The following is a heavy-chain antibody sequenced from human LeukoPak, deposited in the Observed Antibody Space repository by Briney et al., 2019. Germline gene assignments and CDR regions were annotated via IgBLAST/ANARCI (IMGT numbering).Heavy chain of an antibody. CDR3: AKDCRDSSGWYPVSYYYYYMDV. J-gene: IGHJ6*03. V-gene: IGHV3-23*01. Sequence: GGSLRLSCAASEFTFSSYGMSWVRQAPGKGLEWVSAISGSGGSTYYEDSVKVRFTISRDNSKNTLYLQMNSLRAEDTAVYYCAKDCRDSSGWYPVSYYYYYMDVWGKGTTVTISS. D-gene: IGHD6-19*01. CDR2: ISGSGGST. CDR1: EFTFSSYG.